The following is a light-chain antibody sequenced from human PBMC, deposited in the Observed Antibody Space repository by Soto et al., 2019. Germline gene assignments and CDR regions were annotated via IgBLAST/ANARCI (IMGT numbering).Light chain of an antibody. CDR3: AAWDDSLNGYV. V-gene: IGLV1-44*01. J-gene: IGLJ1*01. Sequence: QSVLTQPPSASGTPGQRVTISCSGSSSNIGSNTVNWYQHLPGTAPKLLIYSNNQQPSGVPDRFSGSKSGTSASLAISGLQSEDEADYYCAAWDDSLNGYVFGTGTKVTVL. CDR2: SNN. CDR1: SSNIGSNT.